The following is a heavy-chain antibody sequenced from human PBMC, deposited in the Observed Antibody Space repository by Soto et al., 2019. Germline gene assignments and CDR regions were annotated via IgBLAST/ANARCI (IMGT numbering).Heavy chain of an antibody. J-gene: IGHJ3*02. CDR1: GFTFSSYG. Sequence: QVQLVESGGGVVQPGRSLRLSCAASGFTFSSYGMHWVRQAPGKGLEWVAVIWYDGSNKYYADSVKGRFTISRDNSKNPLYLQMNSLRAEDTAVYYCARPIEMATTSDAFDIWGQGTMVTVSS. V-gene: IGHV3-33*01. CDR3: ARPIEMATTSDAFDI. CDR2: IWYDGSNK. D-gene: IGHD1-1*01.